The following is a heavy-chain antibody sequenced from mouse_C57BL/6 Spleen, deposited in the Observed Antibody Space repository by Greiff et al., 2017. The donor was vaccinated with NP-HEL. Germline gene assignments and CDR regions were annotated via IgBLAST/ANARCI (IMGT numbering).Heavy chain of an antibody. D-gene: IGHD1-1*01. CDR3: TTSAVVGPGAY. J-gene: IGHJ3*01. Sequence: VQLQQSGAELVRPGASVKLSCTASGFNIKDYYMHWVKQRPEQGLEWIGRIDPEDGDTEYAPKFQGKATMTADTSSNTAYLQLSSLTSEDTAVYYCTTSAVVGPGAYWGQGTLVTVSA. CDR2: IDPEDGDT. CDR1: GFNIKDYY. V-gene: IGHV14-1*01.